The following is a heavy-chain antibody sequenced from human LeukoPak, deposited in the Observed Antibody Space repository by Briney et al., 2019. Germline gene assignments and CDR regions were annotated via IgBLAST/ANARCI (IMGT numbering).Heavy chain of an antibody. CDR3: VKDPSARGGHFDY. V-gene: IGHV3-30*18. J-gene: IGHJ4*02. CDR1: GFTFSSYD. D-gene: IGHD4-23*01. CDR2: ISYDGSNK. Sequence: GRSLRLSCAASGFTFSSYDMHWVRQAPGKGLEWVAVISYDGSNKYYADSVKGRFTLSRDNSKNTLYLQLDSLRAEDTAVYYCVKDPSARGGHFDYWGQGTLVTVSS.